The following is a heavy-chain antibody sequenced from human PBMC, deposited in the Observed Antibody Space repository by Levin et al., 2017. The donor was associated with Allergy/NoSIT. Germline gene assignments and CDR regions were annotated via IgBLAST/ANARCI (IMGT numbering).Heavy chain of an antibody. D-gene: IGHD3-10*01. V-gene: IGHV4-59*01. CDR1: GGSISSYY. CDR2: VYKSGGT. CDR3: ARDASGKFFNWFDP. J-gene: IGHJ5*02. Sequence: PSETLSLTCTVSGGSISSYYWSWIRQPPGKGLEWIGYVYKSGGTNYNPSLKSRVTILVDTSKNQFSLKLRSVTAADTAVYYCARDASGKFFNWFDPWGQGILVTVSS.